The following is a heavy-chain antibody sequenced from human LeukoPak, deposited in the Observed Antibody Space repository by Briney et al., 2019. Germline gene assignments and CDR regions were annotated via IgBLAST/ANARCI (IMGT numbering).Heavy chain of an antibody. V-gene: IGHV4-38-2*02. Sequence: RASETLSLTRTVSGYSISSGYYWGWIRQPPGKGLEWIGSIYHSGSTYYNPSLKSRVTISVDTSKNQFSLKLSSVTAADTAVYYCARGPGSRGGWGQGTLVTVSS. D-gene: IGHD3-10*01. J-gene: IGHJ4*02. CDR1: GYSISSGYY. CDR3: ARGPGSRGG. CDR2: IYHSGST.